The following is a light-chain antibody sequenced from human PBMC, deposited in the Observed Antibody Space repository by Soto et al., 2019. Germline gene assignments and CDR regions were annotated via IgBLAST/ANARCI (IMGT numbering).Light chain of an antibody. CDR1: QSIGLW. CDR2: KAS. CDR3: QQYESSFALYT. J-gene: IGKJ2*01. Sequence: DIQLTQSPSTLSASVGDRVTITCRTSQSIGLWLAWYQQKPGKAPDLLIYKASTLERGVPSRFSGSGTGTEFTLTISSLQPEDFATYYCQQYESSFALYTFCQGTKLEIK. V-gene: IGKV1-5*03.